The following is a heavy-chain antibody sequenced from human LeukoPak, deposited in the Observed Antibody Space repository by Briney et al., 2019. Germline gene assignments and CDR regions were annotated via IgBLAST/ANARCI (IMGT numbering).Heavy chain of an antibody. D-gene: IGHD3-22*01. CDR2: INHSGST. Sequence: SETLSLTCAVYGGSFSGYYWSWIRQPPGKGLEWIGEINHSGSTNYNPSLKGRVTISVDTSKNQFSLKLSSVTAADTAVYYCARTSRAYYYDSSGYYSYEYFQHWGQGTLVTVSS. J-gene: IGHJ1*01. CDR1: GGSFSGYY. V-gene: IGHV4-34*01. CDR3: ARTSRAYYYDSSGYYSYEYFQH.